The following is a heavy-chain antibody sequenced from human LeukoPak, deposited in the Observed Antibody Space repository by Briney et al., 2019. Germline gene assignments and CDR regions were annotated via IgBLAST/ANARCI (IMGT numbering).Heavy chain of an antibody. CDR2: INPNSGGT. CDR3: ARDLAYCGGDCYSGGYYYYYMDV. D-gene: IGHD2-21*02. Sequence: ASVKVSCKASGYTLTGYYMHWVRQAPGQGLEWMGWINPNSGGTNYAQKFQGRVTMTRDTSISTAYMELSRLRSDDTAVYYCARDLAYCGGDCYSGGYYYYYMDVWGKGTTVTVSS. V-gene: IGHV1-2*02. CDR1: GYTLTGYY. J-gene: IGHJ6*03.